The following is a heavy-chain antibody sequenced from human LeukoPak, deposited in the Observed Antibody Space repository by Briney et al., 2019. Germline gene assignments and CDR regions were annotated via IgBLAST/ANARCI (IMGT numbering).Heavy chain of an antibody. V-gene: IGHV3-23*01. J-gene: IGHJ4*02. CDR2: ISGSGAYT. CDR3: ARYPRCGGVCASGYFDQ. Sequence: GGSLRLSCAASGFTFSNYAMSWVRQAPGKGLEWVSAISGSGAYTYYADSVKGRFTISRDNSKNTLYLQMNSLRAEDTAVYYCARYPRCGGVCASGYFDQWGQGTLVTVSS. D-gene: IGHD2-21*02. CDR1: GFTFSNYA.